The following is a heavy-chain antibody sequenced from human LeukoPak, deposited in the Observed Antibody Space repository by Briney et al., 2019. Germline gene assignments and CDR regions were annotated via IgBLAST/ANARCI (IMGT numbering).Heavy chain of an antibody. D-gene: IGHD4-23*01. CDR1: GYTFTSYA. V-gene: IGHV1-3*03. J-gene: IGHJ3*02. CDR3: ARGLRWNHAFDI. CDR2: INTGNGNT. Sequence: ASVKVSCKASGYTFTSYAMHWVRQAPGQRLEWMGWINTGNGNTKYSQEFQGRVTITRDTSANTAYMELSSLRSEDTAVYYCARGLRWNHAFDIWGQGTMVTVSS.